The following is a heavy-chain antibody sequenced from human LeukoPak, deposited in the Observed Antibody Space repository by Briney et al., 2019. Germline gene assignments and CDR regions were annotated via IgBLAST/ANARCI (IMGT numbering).Heavy chain of an antibody. CDR2: MWFDGSNK. CDR3: ARLESGHYYDSSGYYFDAFDI. Sequence: GGSLRLSCAASGFSFRSYGMHWVRQAPGKGLEWVAVMWFDGSNKYYADSVKGRFTISRDNSKNTLYLQMNSLRAEDTAVYYCARLESGHYYDSSGYYFDAFDIWGQGTMVTVSS. CDR1: GFSFRSYG. D-gene: IGHD3-22*01. J-gene: IGHJ3*02. V-gene: IGHV3-33*01.